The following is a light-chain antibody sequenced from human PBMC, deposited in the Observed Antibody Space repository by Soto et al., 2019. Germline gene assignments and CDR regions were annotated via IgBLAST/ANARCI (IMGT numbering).Light chain of an antibody. CDR3: QQYRGSPRT. Sequence: EMVLTQAPATLSLSPGERATLSCRASQSVSSSHLAWYQQKPGQAPRLLMYGASNRATGIPVRFSGGGSGTDFTLTISRLEPEDFAVYYCQQYRGSPRTFGQGTKV. CDR2: GAS. J-gene: IGKJ1*01. V-gene: IGKV3-20*01. CDR1: QSVSSSH.